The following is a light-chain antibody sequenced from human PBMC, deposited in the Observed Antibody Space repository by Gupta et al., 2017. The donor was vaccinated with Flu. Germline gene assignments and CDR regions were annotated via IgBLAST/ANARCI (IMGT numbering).Light chain of an antibody. CDR2: EDT. Sequence: SSALTQPPSVSVSPGQTARITCSGDALPKKYVYWYQHKAGQAPMLVIHEDTKRPPEIPDRLAGASSGTRATRTIRGVQVEDEADDECYSTDMSGSHKVFGGGTKLTVL. CDR1: ALPKKY. CDR3: YSTDMSGSHKV. J-gene: IGLJ2*01. V-gene: IGLV3-10*01.